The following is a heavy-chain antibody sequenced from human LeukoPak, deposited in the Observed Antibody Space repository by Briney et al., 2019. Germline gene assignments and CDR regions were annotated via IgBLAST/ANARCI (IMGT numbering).Heavy chain of an antibody. V-gene: IGHV3-48*01. D-gene: IGHD3-22*01. CDR1: GFTFSSYS. J-gene: IGHJ4*02. CDR2: ISSSSSTI. Sequence: GGSLRLSCAAPGFTFSSYSMNWVRQAPGKGLEWVSYISSSSSTIYYADSVEGRFTISRDNAKNSLYLQMNSLRAEDTAVYYCARTYDSSGYYLDYWGQGTLVTVSS. CDR3: ARTYDSSGYYLDY.